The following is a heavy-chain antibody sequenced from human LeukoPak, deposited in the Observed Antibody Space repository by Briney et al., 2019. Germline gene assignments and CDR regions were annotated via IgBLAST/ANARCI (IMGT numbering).Heavy chain of an antibody. CDR3: ARDGPGPREERFNY. V-gene: IGHV4-38-2*02. Sequence: SETLSLTCAVSGYSISAYSISAGSYWGWIRQPPGKGLEWIASIHHSGSTYYNPSFKSRVTISLDTSKNQLSLRLSSVTAADTAVYYCARDGPGPREERFNYWGQGTLVTISS. J-gene: IGHJ4*02. CDR1: GYSISAYSISAGSY. CDR2: IHHSGST.